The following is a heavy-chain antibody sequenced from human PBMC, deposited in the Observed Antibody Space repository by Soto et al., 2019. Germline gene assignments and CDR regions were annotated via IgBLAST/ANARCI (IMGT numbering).Heavy chain of an antibody. CDR1: GDSVSSNSAA. CDR2: TYYRSKWYN. CDR3: ARGRNWGGFSGQPYYFDY. Sequence: SQTLSLTCAISGDSVSSNSAAWNWIRQSPSRGLEWLGRTYYRSKWYNDYAVSVKSRITINPDTSKNQFSLQLNSVTPEDTAVYYCARGRNWGGFSGQPYYFDYWGQGTLVTVSS. V-gene: IGHV6-1*01. J-gene: IGHJ4*02. D-gene: IGHD7-27*01.